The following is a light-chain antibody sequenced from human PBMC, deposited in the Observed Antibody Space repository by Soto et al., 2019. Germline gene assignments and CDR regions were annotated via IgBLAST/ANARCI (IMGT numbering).Light chain of an antibody. V-gene: IGKV3-20*01. Sequence: NVLTQSPDTLSLSPGDRATLSCRASQSVSNTYLAWYQQKPGQAPRILIYGASSRATGIPDRFSGSGSGTDFTITSSRLEPEDFAVYYCQQYGISPITFGQGTRLEIK. CDR1: QSVSNTY. CDR3: QQYGISPIT. J-gene: IGKJ5*01. CDR2: GAS.